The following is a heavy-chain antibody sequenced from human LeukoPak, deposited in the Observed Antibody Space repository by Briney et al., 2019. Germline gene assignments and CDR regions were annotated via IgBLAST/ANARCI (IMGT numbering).Heavy chain of an antibody. J-gene: IGHJ4*02. CDR1: GFTFSSYA. D-gene: IGHD5-24*01. V-gene: IGHV3-23*01. Sequence: GSLRLFCAASGFTFSSYAMSWVRQAPGKGVGWGFAIIGSGGSTYYAGSVKGRFTISRDISMNTLYLQMNTLRVEDTAVYYCAKGPKLGDGFHCDSWGQGTLVTVSS. CDR2: IIGSGGST. CDR3: AKGPKLGDGFHCDS.